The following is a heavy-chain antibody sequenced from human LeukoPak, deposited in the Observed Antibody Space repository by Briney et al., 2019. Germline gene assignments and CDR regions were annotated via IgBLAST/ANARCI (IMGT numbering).Heavy chain of an antibody. CDR1: GGSISTYF. J-gene: IGHJ3*02. Sequence: PSETLSLTCTVSGGSISTYFWSWIRQPPGKGLEWIGYIHDSGNTNYNPSLKSRVTISVDTSKNQFSLKLSSVTAADTAVYYCARFQYKAAFDIWGQGTMVTVSS. D-gene: IGHD1-1*01. CDR3: ARFQYKAAFDI. V-gene: IGHV4-59*01. CDR2: IHDSGNT.